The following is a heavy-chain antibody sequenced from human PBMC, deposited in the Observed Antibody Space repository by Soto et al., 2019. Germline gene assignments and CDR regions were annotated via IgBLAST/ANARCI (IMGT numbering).Heavy chain of an antibody. CDR1: GGSISSYY. CDR2: IYYSGST. J-gene: IGHJ5*02. V-gene: IGHV4-59*01. CDR3: ASEPGVLVGEPGGWFDP. Sequence: QVQLQESGPGLVKPSETLSLTCTVSGGSISSYYWSWIRQPPGKGLEWIGSIYYSGSTNYTPALKNRVTISLATSTNQFCLRLSCVTAADTAVYYCASEPGVLVGEPGGWFDPWGQGTLVTVSS. D-gene: IGHD3-10*01.